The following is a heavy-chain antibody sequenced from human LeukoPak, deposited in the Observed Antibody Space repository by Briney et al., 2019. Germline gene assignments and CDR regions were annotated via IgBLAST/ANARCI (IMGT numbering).Heavy chain of an antibody. Sequence: SETLSLTCAVYGGPFSGYYWSWIRQPPGKGLEWIGEINHSGSTNYNPSLKSRVTISVDRSKNQLSLKLSSVIAADTAVYYCAREGPRAIWAARPRGAFDIWGQGTMVTVSS. D-gene: IGHD6-6*01. V-gene: IGHV4-34*01. CDR2: INHSGST. CDR1: GGPFSGYY. CDR3: AREGPRAIWAARPRGAFDI. J-gene: IGHJ3*02.